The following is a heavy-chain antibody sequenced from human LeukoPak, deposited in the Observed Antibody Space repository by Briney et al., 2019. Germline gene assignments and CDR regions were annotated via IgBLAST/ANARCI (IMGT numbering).Heavy chain of an antibody. Sequence: SETLSLTCTVSGGSISSGDYYWSWIRQPPGKGLEWIGSIHHSGITYYNPSLKSRVTISVDTSKNQFSLRVDSVTAADTAVYYCARDLYDDNRCFDFWGQGILVTVSS. D-gene: IGHD1-14*01. CDR2: IHHSGIT. V-gene: IGHV4-39*07. CDR3: ARDLYDDNRCFDF. J-gene: IGHJ4*02. CDR1: GGSISSGDYY.